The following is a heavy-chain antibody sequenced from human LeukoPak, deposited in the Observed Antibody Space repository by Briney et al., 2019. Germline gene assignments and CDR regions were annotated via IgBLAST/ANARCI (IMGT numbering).Heavy chain of an antibody. CDR2: IYPGDSDT. D-gene: IGHD5-18*01. J-gene: IGHJ5*02. CDR1: GFSFTSYW. CDR3: ARHLRLWQNWFDP. Sequence: PGESLKISCKGSGFSFTSYWIGWVSQMPGKGPEWMGIIYPGDSDTRYSPSFQGQVTISADKSISTAYLQWSSLKASDTAMYYCARHLRLWQNWFDPWGQGTLVTVSS. V-gene: IGHV5-51*01.